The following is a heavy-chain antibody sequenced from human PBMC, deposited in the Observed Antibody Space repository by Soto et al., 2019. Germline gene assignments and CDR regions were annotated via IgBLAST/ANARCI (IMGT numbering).Heavy chain of an antibody. CDR3: ARGGKWEPPLRL. CDR1: GFSFNDYV. Sequence: SGGSLRLSCEASGFSFNDYVMNWVRQAPGKGLEWVAVIWYDGSVTHYADSVKGRFSISRDISKSTLYLQMNSLRVEDTAVYFCARGGKWEPPLRLWGQGTQVTVSS. J-gene: IGHJ4*02. CDR2: IWYDGSVT. V-gene: IGHV3-33*01. D-gene: IGHD1-26*01.